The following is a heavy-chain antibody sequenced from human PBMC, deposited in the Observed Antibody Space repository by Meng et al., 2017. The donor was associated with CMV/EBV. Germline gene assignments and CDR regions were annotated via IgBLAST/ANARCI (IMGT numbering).Heavy chain of an antibody. Sequence: SETLSLTCAVYGGSFSGYYWSWIRQPPGKGLEWIGEINHSGSTNYNPSLKSRVTISVDTSKNQFSLNLTSVTAADTAVYYCARRGGWLEPWGQGTLVTVSS. CDR3: ARRGGWLEP. V-gene: IGHV4-34*01. CDR1: GGSFSGYY. CDR2: INHSGST. J-gene: IGHJ5*02. D-gene: IGHD3-16*01.